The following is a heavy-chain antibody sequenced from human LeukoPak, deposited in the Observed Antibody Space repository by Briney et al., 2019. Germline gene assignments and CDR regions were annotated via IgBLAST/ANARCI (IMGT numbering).Heavy chain of an antibody. J-gene: IGHJ5*02. CDR2: IYYSGST. Sequence: SETLSLTCAVSGGSITSTNWWSWVRQPPGKGLEWIGYIYYSGSTNYNPSLKSRVTISVDTSKNQFSLKLSSVTAADTAVYYCARAHGYSYGYGTPFDPWGQGTLVTVSS. CDR1: GGSITSTNW. V-gene: IGHV4-4*02. D-gene: IGHD5-18*01. CDR3: ARAHGYSYGYGTPFDP.